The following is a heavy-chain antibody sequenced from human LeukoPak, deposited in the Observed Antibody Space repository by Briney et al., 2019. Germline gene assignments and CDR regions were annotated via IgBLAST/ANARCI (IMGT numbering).Heavy chain of an antibody. CDR1: GFTFSSYE. D-gene: IGHD6-19*01. V-gene: IGHV3-48*03. CDR2: ISGSSSTI. CDR3: VISSGWKGGYYFDF. Sequence: GGSLRLSCAASGFTFSSYEMNWVRQAPGKGLEWVSYISGSSSTIYYADSVKGRFTISRDNAKNSLYLQMNSLRAEDTGVYCCVISSGWKGGYYFDFWGQGTLVTVSS. J-gene: IGHJ4*02.